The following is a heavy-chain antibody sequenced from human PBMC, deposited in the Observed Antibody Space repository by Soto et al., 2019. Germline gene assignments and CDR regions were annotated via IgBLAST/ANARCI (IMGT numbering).Heavy chain of an antibody. D-gene: IGHD6-19*01. CDR2: IYPSDSTT. CDR1: GYSFTSYW. J-gene: IGHJ4*02. CDR3: ARHTSDRYGPAY. V-gene: IGHV5-51*01. Sequence: EVQLVQSGAEVKKPGESLKISCKGLGYSFTSYWIGWVRQMPGKGLEWMGIIYPSDSTTSYSPSFRGQGTISADKSINTAYLQWNSLKASDTAMYYCARHTSDRYGPAYWGQGTLVTVSS.